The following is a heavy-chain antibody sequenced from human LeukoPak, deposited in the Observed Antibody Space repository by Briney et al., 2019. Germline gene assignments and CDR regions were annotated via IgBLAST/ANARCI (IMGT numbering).Heavy chain of an antibody. J-gene: IGHJ4*02. CDR1: GFTFSRYW. V-gene: IGHV3-7*01. Sequence: GGSLRLSCTASGFTFSRYWMSWVRQAPGKGLEWVANIKEDGSEESYADSVKGRFTISRDNAESSLYLQMNSLIDEDTAVYYCARDPNKFDYWGQGTLVTVSS. CDR3: ARDPNKFDY. CDR2: IKEDGSEE. D-gene: IGHD1/OR15-1a*01.